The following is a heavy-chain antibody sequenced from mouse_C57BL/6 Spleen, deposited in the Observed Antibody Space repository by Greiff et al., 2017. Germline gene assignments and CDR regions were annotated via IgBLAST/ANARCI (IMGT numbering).Heavy chain of an antibody. D-gene: IGHD2-12*01. CDR1: GYTFSDYG. V-gene: IGHV5-17*01. CDR3: ARKGYSREALDY. Sequence: EVQLVEPGAGLVKPGASLKLSCAASGYTFSDYGMHWVRQGPEQGLEWVGYISRCSSTTYYADTVKGRVTITGDNASNTPYLQMTSLRSEDSAVYYCARKGYSREALDYWGQGTLVTVSS. J-gene: IGHJ4*01. CDR2: ISRCSSTT.